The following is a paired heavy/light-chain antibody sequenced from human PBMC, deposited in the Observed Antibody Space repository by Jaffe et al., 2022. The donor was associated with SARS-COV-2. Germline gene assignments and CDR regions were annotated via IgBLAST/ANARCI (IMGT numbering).Heavy chain of an antibody. J-gene: IGHJ6*02. CDR1: GGTFSSYG. CDR3: ARDRRMVPTRFEDYYYALDV. V-gene: IGHV1-69*01. CDR2: IIPIFGTG. D-gene: IGHD5-12*01. Sequence: QVQLVQSGAEVKKPGSSVKVSCKASGGTFSSYGISWVRQAPGQGLEWMGGIIPIFGTGNYAQKFQGRVTITADESTSTAYMELSSLRSDDTAVYYCARDRRMVPTRFEDYYYALDVWGQGTTVTVSS.
Light chain of an antibody. CDR3: QQYNNLPLI. CDR1: QDISNY. CDR2: DAS. Sequence: DIQMTQSPSSLSASVGDRVTITCQASQDISNYLNWYQQKPGKAPKLLIYDASNLETGVPSRFSGSGSGTDFTFTISSLQPEDIATYYCQQYNNLPLIFGGGTKVEIK. V-gene: IGKV1-33*01. J-gene: IGKJ4*01.